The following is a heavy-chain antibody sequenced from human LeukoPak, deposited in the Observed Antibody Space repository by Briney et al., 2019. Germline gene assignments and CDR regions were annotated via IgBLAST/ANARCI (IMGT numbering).Heavy chain of an antibody. CDR3: ARANGISVAGRDSYV. CDR1: GDIFRSYA. Sequence: GSSVKVSCKTSGDIFRSYAFSWVRQAPGQGLEWLGAIIPMFDTANYAQKLQGRVTITADKSTNTVHMEMSSLRYEDTAVYYCARANGISVAGRDSYVWGKGTTVTVAS. CDR2: IIPMFDTA. J-gene: IGHJ6*04. D-gene: IGHD6-19*01. V-gene: IGHV1-69*06.